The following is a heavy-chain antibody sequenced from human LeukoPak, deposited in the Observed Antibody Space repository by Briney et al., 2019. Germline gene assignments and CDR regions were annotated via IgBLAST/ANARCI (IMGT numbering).Heavy chain of an antibody. CDR3: ARGPKGWDAFDI. Sequence: GGSLRLSCAASGFTFSSYSMNWVRQAPGKGLEWISSISSSSSYMYYADSVKGRFTISRDNAKNSLYLQMNSLRAEDTAVYYCARGPKGWDAFDIWGQGTMVTVSS. V-gene: IGHV3-21*01. CDR1: GFTFSSYS. CDR2: ISSSSSYM. D-gene: IGHD2-15*01. J-gene: IGHJ3*02.